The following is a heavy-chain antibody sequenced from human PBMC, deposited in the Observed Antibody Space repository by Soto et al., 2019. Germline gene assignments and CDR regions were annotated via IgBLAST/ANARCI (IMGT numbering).Heavy chain of an antibody. CDR1: GGSFSGYY. Sequence: PSETLSLTCAVYGGSFSGYYWSWIRQPPGKGLEWIGEINHSGSTNYNPSLKSRVTISVDTSKNQFSLKLSSVTAADTAVYYCVRLDVRKTEVVTTHSSYYYGMDVWGQGTTVTVSS. D-gene: IGHD3-22*01. CDR2: INHSGST. V-gene: IGHV4-34*01. J-gene: IGHJ6*02. CDR3: VRLDVRKTEVVTTHSSYYYGMDV.